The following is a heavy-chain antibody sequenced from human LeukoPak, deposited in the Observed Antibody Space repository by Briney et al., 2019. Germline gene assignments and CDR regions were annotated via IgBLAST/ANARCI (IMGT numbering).Heavy chain of an antibody. CDR1: GFTFNRYA. CDR3: ATGWYPEY. D-gene: IGHD6-19*01. V-gene: IGHV3-23*01. Sequence: GGSLRLSCAASGFTFNRYAMNWVRQAPGKGLAWVSAITTSGGSTYYADSVKGQFTISRDNSKQTLYLQMNSLRAEDTAVYYCATGWYPEYWGRGTLVTVSS. J-gene: IGHJ4*02. CDR2: ITTSGGST.